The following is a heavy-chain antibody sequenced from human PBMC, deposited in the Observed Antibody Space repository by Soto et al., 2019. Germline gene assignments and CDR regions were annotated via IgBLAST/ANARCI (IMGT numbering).Heavy chain of an antibody. CDR3: ASIAAPGTTHFDF. Sequence: ETLSLTCPVSGGSLGSSSYYWGWIRQSPGKGLEWIGNIYYSGNTFYNPSLKSRVTISVDTSKNQFYLHLSSVTAADTAIFYCASIAAPGTTHFDFWGQGTLVTVSS. J-gene: IGHJ4*02. CDR1: GGSLGSSSYY. V-gene: IGHV4-39*01. D-gene: IGHD6-13*01. CDR2: IYYSGNT.